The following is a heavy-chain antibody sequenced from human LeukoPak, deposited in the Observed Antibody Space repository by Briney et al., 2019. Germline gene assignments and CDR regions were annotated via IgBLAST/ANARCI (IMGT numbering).Heavy chain of an antibody. J-gene: IGHJ5*02. V-gene: IGHV4-59*01. CDR1: GDSISNYY. Sequence: SETLSLTCTVSGDSISNYYWNWVRQAPGKGLEWIGFVSYGGSTIYSPSLKSRVVISVDTSRNQFSLRLTSVTDADTAVYYCARLPRGTYDLTWGQGTLVTVFS. D-gene: IGHD1-26*01. CDR2: VSYGGST. CDR3: ARLPRGTYDLT.